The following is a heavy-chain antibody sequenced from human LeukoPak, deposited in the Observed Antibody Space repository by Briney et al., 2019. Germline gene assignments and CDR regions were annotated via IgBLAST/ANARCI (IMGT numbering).Heavy chain of an antibody. CDR1: GYSFTSHW. CDR2: IYPGDSRT. V-gene: IGHV5-51*01. J-gene: IGHJ5*02. CDR3: VCRDLSITWSYP. D-gene: IGHD2-21*01. Sequence: GESLQISSQGLGYSFTSHWIGWVRPMPGKGLELMGAIYPGDSRTRYNPSFQGQVTISVDKSISTAYLQWVTLKTSDTAMYYCVCRDLSITWSYPWGQGTLVTVSS.